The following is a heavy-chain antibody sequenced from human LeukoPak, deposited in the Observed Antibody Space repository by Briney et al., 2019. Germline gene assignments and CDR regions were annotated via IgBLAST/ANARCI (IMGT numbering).Heavy chain of an antibody. CDR1: GGTFSSYA. CDR3: ARETGMEAAAGKYFQH. Sequence: GSSVKVSCKASGGTFSSYAISWVRQAPGQGLEWMGGIIPIFGTANYAQKFQGRVTITADESTSTAYMELSSLRSDDTAVYYCARETGMEAAAGKYFQHWGQGTLVTVSA. V-gene: IGHV1-69*01. D-gene: IGHD6-13*01. CDR2: IIPIFGTA. J-gene: IGHJ1*01.